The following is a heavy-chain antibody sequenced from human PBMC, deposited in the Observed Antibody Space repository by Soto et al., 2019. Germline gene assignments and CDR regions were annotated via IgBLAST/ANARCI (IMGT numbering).Heavy chain of an antibody. V-gene: IGHV1-2*02. J-gene: IGHJ6*02. CDR1: GYTFTGYY. CDR3: AKGGAIVAAGTRVYLYNAMDV. D-gene: IGHD1-26*01. Sequence: ASVKVSCKASGYTFTGYYVHWVRQAPGQGLEWMGWINPNSGDTYLAQRFQGRVTMNRDTSIGTAYMELRGLTSDDTAEYYCAKGGAIVAAGTRVYLYNAMDVGG. CDR2: INPNSGDT.